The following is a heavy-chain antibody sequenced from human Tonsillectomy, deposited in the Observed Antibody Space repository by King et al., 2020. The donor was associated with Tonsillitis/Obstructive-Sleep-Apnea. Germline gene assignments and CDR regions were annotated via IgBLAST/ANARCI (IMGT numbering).Heavy chain of an antibody. Sequence: QLVQSGGGLVKPGGSLRLSCAASGFTFSNAWMSWVRQAPGKGLEVGGRIKSKTDGGTTDYDAPVKGRFTISRDDSKNTLDLQMNSLKTEDTAVYYCTTAETDYWGQGTLVTVSS. CDR3: TTAETDY. V-gene: IGHV3-15*01. CDR2: IKSKTDGGTT. CDR1: GFTFSNAW. J-gene: IGHJ4*02.